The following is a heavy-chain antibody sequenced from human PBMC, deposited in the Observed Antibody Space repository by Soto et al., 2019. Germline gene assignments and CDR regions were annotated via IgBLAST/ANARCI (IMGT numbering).Heavy chain of an antibody. V-gene: IGHV4-31*03. CDR1: GGSISSGGYY. Sequence: QVQLQESGPGLVKPSQTLSLTCTVSGGSISSGGYYWSWIRQHPGKGMEWIGFIYYSGSTYYNPSLKSRVTISVDTSKNQFSLKLSSVTAADTAVYYCARVGPRIAAAGSSFDYWGQGTLVTVSS. J-gene: IGHJ4*02. CDR3: ARVGPRIAAAGSSFDY. CDR2: IYYSGST. D-gene: IGHD6-13*01.